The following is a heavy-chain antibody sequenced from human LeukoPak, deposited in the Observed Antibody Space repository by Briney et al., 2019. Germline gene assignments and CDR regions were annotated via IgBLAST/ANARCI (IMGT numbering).Heavy chain of an antibody. CDR3: ARSVVVVTSHYYYYYGMDV. CDR1: GYTFTSYY. D-gene: IGHD3-22*01. CDR2: INPSGGST. V-gene: IGHV1-46*01. Sequence: ASVKVSCKASGYTFTSYYMHWVRQAPGQGLEWMGIINPSGGSTSYAQKFQGRVTMTRDTSTSTVYMGLSSLRSEDTAVYYCARSVVVVTSHYYYYYGMDVWGQGTTVTVSS. J-gene: IGHJ6*02.